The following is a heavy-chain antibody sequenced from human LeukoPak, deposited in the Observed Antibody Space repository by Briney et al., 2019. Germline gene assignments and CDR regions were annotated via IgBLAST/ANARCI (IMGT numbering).Heavy chain of an antibody. Sequence: GGSLRLSCAASESTFSKFWMHWVRQAPGKGLVWVSGINRDGSTTTYADSVKGRFTVSRDNAKNTLYLQMNCLRAEDTAVYYCARGNYYGMDVWGQGTTVTVS. CDR3: ARGNYYGMDV. D-gene: IGHD2/OR15-2a*01. J-gene: IGHJ6*02. V-gene: IGHV3-74*03. CDR1: ESTFSKFW. CDR2: INRDGSTT.